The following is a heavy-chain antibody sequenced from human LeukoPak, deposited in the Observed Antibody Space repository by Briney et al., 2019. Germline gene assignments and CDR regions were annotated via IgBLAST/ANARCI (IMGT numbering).Heavy chain of an antibody. J-gene: IGHJ4*02. CDR1: GFTFSTYS. D-gene: IGHD3-3*01. CDR2: LSTSSSII. Sequence: GGSLRLSCAASGFTFSTYSMNWVRQAPGKGLEWVSYLSTSSSIIYYADSVKGRFTISRDNAKNSLYLQMNSLRAEDTAFYYCATDRWGFFNYWGQGTLVTVSS. V-gene: IGHV3-48*01. CDR3: ATDRWGFFNY.